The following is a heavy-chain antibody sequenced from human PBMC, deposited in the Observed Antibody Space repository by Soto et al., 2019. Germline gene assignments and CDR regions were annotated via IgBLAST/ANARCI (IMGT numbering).Heavy chain of an antibody. Sequence: EVQLLESGGGLVQPGGSLRLSCAASGFTFSSYAMSWVRQAPGKGLEWVSAISGSGGSTYYADSVKGRFTISRDNSKNTLYLQMNRLRAEDTAVYYCASFSGSGGGMDVWGQGTTVTVSS. J-gene: IGHJ6*02. CDR2: ISGSGGST. V-gene: IGHV3-23*01. CDR3: ASFSGSGGGMDV. D-gene: IGHD6-19*01. CDR1: GFTFSSYA.